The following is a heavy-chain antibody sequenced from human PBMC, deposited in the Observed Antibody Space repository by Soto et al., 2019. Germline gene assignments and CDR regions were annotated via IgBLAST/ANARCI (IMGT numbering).Heavy chain of an antibody. J-gene: IGHJ4*02. CDR1: GFTFKSYA. CDR2: SSGSGGTT. D-gene: IGHD6-19*01. V-gene: IGHV3-23*01. Sequence: EVQLLESGGGLVQPGGSLRLSCAASGFTFKSYAMSWVRQPPGKGLEWVSGSSGSGGTTYHADSVKGRFTISRDNSKNTLYLQMNSLRVEDTAVYYCAKEPYSSFVLGTFRYWGQGALVTVSS. CDR3: AKEPYSSFVLGTFRY.